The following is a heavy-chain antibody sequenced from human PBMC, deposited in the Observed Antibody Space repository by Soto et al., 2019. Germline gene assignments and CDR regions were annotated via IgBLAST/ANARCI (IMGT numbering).Heavy chain of an antibody. Sequence: GGSLRLSCAASEFAFDDYAMHWVRHAPGKGLEWVSGISWNSGSIGYADSVKGRFTISRDNAKNSLYLQMNSLRAEDTALYYCAKDATSIWIFGHYYDSSRHTQNLAFDIWGQGTMVTVSS. CDR2: ISWNSGSI. CDR1: EFAFDDYA. J-gene: IGHJ3*02. D-gene: IGHD3-22*01. V-gene: IGHV3-9*01. CDR3: AKDATSIWIFGHYYDSSRHTQNLAFDI.